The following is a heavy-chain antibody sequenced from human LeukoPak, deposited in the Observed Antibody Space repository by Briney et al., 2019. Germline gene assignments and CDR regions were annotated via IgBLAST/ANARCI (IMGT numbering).Heavy chain of an antibody. CDR1: GFTFSSYA. Sequence: PGGSLRLSCAASGFTFSSYAMSWVRQAPGKGLEWVSAISGSGGSTYYADSVKGRFTISRDNSKNTLYLQMNSLRAEDTAVYYCAKDRIPLDDSRGDIDYWGQGTLVTVSS. J-gene: IGHJ4*02. CDR2: ISGSGGST. D-gene: IGHD3-22*01. CDR3: AKDRIPLDDSRGDIDY. V-gene: IGHV3-23*01.